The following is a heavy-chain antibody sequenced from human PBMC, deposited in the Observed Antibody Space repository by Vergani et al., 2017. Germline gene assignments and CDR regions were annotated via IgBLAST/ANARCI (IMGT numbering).Heavy chain of an antibody. Sequence: EVHLLESGGGLRQPGGSLKLSCAASGFTFSTYAMSWVRQVPGKGLEWVANIYNSGRSIYYTDSVKGRFTISRDNSKSTLFLQMNILSAEDSALYYCAKSRASLDLWGEHFQHWGRGTLVTVSS. J-gene: IGHJ1*01. CDR2: IYNSGRSI. V-gene: IGHV3-23*05. CDR3: AKSRASLDLWGEHFQH. CDR1: GFTFSTYA. D-gene: IGHD3-16*01.